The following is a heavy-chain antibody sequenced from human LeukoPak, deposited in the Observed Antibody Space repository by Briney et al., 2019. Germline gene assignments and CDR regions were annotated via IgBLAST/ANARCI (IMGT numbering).Heavy chain of an antibody. J-gene: IGHJ4*02. CDR3: PTTRTFTIFGVVITYFDY. Sequence: ASVKVSCKVSGYTLTELSMHWVRQAPGKGLEWMGGFHPEDGETIYAQKFQGRVTMTEDTSTDTAYMELSSLRSEDTAVYYCPTTRTFTIFGVVITYFDYWGQGTLVTVSS. CDR1: GYTLTELS. CDR2: FHPEDGET. D-gene: IGHD3-3*01. V-gene: IGHV1-24*01.